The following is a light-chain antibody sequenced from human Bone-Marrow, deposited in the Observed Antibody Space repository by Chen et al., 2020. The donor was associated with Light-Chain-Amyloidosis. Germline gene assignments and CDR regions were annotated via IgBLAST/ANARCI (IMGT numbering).Light chain of an antibody. CDR2: NVN. CDR1: SSDVGGYNY. J-gene: IGLJ1*01. V-gene: IGLV2-14*03. Sequence: QSALTQPASVSGSPGQSIHISCTGTSSDVGGYNYVSWYQQHPGQAPKLMIYNVNYRPSGVSSRFSGSKSDNTASLTISGLQAEDEADYFCNSYTSSSAYFVFGTGTKVTVL. CDR3: NSYTSSSAYFV.